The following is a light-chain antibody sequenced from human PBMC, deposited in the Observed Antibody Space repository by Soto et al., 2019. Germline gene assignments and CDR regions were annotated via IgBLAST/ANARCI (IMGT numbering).Light chain of an antibody. V-gene: IGKV3-20*01. CDR1: QSVSSSY. Sequence: VVTQSPATLSLSPGERATLSCRASQSVSSSYLAWYQQKPGQAPRLLIHGASSRATGIPDRFSGSGSGTDFTLTISRLEPEDFAVYYCQPYGSSPPITFGQGTRLAI. J-gene: IGKJ5*01. CDR3: QPYGSSPPIT. CDR2: GAS.